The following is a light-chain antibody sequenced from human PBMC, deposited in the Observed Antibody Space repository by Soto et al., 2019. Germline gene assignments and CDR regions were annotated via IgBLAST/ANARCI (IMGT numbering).Light chain of an antibody. CDR2: DNS. Sequence: QSVLTQPPSVSGAPGQRVTISCTGRSSNIGAGYDVHWYQQLPGTAPKLLIYDNSNQPSGVPDRFSGSKSGTSASLAITGLQAEDEADYYCQSYDSSLSAVVFGGGTKLTVL. J-gene: IGLJ2*01. V-gene: IGLV1-40*01. CDR1: SSNIGAGYD. CDR3: QSYDSSLSAVV.